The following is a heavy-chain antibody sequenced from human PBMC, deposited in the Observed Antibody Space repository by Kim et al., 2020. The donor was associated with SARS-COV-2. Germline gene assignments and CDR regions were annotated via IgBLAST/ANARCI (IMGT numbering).Heavy chain of an antibody. CDR3: ARSIFYDSSGYYHLGVGFQH. V-gene: IGHV1-2*02. CDR2: INPNSGGT. J-gene: IGHJ1*01. Sequence: ASVKVSCKASGYTFTGYYMHWVRQAPGQGLEWMGWINPNSGGTNYAQKFQGRVTMTRDTSISTAYMELSRLRSDDTAVYYCARSIFYDSSGYYHLGVGFQHWGQGTLVTVSS. D-gene: IGHD3-22*01. CDR1: GYTFTGYY.